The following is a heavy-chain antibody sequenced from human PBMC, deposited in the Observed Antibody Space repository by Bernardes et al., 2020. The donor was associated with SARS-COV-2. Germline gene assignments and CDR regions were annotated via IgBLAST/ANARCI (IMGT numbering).Heavy chain of an antibody. V-gene: IGHV4-61*02. CDR1: GGSISSGSYF. Sequence: TLSLTCTVSGGSISSGSYFWSWIRQPAGKGLEWIGRISTSGSTRYNPALKSRVTISVDTSKNQFSLNLSSVTAADTAVYYCARVGDSSGYYYGGVLGYWGLGTLVTVSS. D-gene: IGHD3-22*01. J-gene: IGHJ4*02. CDR2: ISTSGST. CDR3: ARVGDSSGYYYGGVLGY.